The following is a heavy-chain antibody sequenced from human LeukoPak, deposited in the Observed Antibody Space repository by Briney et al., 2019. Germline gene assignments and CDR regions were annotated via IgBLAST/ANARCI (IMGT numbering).Heavy chain of an antibody. CDR3: AVAGYSVGGYYFDY. CDR1: GLIFSDHY. J-gene: IGHJ4*02. Sequence: GGSLRLSCAATGLIFSDHYMDWVRQAPGKGLEWVGRTRNKANCYTTEYAASVKRSLTLSRDDSNDSLYLQINSLRAEDTAVYYCAVAGYSVGGYYFDYWGQGTLVTVSS. CDR2: TRNKANCYTT. V-gene: IGHV3-72*01. D-gene: IGHD2-15*01.